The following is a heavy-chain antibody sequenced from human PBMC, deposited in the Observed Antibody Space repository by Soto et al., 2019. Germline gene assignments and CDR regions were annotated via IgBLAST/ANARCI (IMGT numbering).Heavy chain of an antibody. CDR2: IYYSGTT. Sequence: SETLSLTCTVSGDSITSNSYFWAWVRQPPGKGLEWIGSIYYSGTTYYNPSLKSRVTISVDMSKNQFSLKLNSVTAADTAVYYCARHESSGWYYFDYWGQGTLVTVSS. J-gene: IGHJ4*02. CDR1: GDSITSNSYF. D-gene: IGHD6-19*01. V-gene: IGHV4-39*01. CDR3: ARHESSGWYYFDY.